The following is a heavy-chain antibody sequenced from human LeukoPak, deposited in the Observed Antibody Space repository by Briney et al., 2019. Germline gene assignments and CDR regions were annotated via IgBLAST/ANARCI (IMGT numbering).Heavy chain of an antibody. D-gene: IGHD5-18*01. CDR1: GFTFSSYA. CDR3: ARVIVDTGYDAFDI. CDR2: ISGSGDST. J-gene: IGHJ3*02. V-gene: IGHV3-23*01. Sequence: GGSLRLSCAASGFTFSSYAMSWVRQAPGKGLEWVSDISGSGDSTNYADSVKGRFTISRDNSKNTVFLQMNSLRAEDTAVYYCARVIVDTGYDAFDIWGQGTMVTVSS.